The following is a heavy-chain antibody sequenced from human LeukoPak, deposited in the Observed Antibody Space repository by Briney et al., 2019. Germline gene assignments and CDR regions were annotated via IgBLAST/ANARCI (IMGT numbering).Heavy chain of an antibody. CDR3: ARDRAVATIGGVDY. Sequence: GASVKVSCKASRYTFTGYYVHWVRQAPGQGLEWMGWINPNSGGTNYAQKFQGRVTMTRDTSISTAYMELSRLRSDDTAVYYCARDRAVATIGGVDYWGQGTLVTVSS. D-gene: IGHD5-12*01. V-gene: IGHV1-2*02. J-gene: IGHJ4*02. CDR1: RYTFTGYY. CDR2: INPNSGGT.